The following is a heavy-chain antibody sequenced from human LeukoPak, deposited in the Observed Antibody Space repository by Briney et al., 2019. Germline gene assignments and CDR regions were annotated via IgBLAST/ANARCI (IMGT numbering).Heavy chain of an antibody. CDR3: TRDRVVPNAGPRLYNWFDP. CDR1: GGSISSSSYY. D-gene: IGHD2-2*01. V-gene: IGHV4-39*07. CDR2: IYYSGST. Sequence: SETLSLTCTVSGGSISSSSYYWGWIRQPPGKGLEWIGSIYYSGSTYYNPSLKSRVTISVDTSKNQFSLKLSSVTAADTAVYYCTRDRVVPNAGPRLYNWFDPWGQGTLVTVSS. J-gene: IGHJ5*02.